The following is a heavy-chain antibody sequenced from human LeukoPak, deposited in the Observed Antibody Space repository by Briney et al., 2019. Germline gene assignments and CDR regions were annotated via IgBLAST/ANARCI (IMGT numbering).Heavy chain of an antibody. D-gene: IGHD3-10*01. Sequence: GGSLRLSCAASGFTFSIYGMSWVRQAPGRGLEWVSAMSGSGGSTYYADSVKGRFTISRDNSENTLYLQMNSLRAEDTAVYYCAKMAYYYTYWGQGTLVTVSS. CDR2: MSGSGGST. V-gene: IGHV3-23*01. CDR3: AKMAYYYTY. CDR1: GFTFSIYG. J-gene: IGHJ4*02.